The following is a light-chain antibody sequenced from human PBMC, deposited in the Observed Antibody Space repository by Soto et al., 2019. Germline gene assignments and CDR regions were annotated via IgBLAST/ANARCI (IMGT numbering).Light chain of an antibody. CDR3: QQSDSTLGT. J-gene: IGKJ1*01. Sequence: DIQMTQSPSALFASLGDRVTITCRASQSFSNYLNWYHQKPGKAPNLLIYGASNVQSGVPSRFRGSGSGTDFTLTISSLQPEDFATYYCQQSDSTLGTFGQGTKVEIK. CDR2: GAS. CDR1: QSFSNY. V-gene: IGKV1-39*01.